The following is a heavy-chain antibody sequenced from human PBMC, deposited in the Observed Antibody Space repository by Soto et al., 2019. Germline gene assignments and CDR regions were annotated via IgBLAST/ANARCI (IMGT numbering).Heavy chain of an antibody. CDR1: SDSISSYY. Sequence: QVQLQESGPGLVRPSETLSLTCTVSSDSISSYYWIWIRQSPGKGLEWIGYTDYSGNTNYNPSLKSRVTISRDTSKNQFSLRLSSVAAADTAVYYFARAVGDPLYYLDCCGQGALVTVSS. CDR3: ARAVGDPLYYLDC. D-gene: IGHD6-19*01. CDR2: TDYSGNT. J-gene: IGHJ4*02. V-gene: IGHV4-59*08.